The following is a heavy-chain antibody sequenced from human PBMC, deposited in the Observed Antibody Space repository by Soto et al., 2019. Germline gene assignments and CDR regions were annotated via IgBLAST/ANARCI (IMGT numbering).Heavy chain of an antibody. Sequence: QVQLVQSGAEVKKPGSSVKVSCKASGGTFSNYAISWVRQAPGQGLEWMGGIIPIFGTADYAQKFQGRVTITADESTSTAYMELSSLRSEDTAVYYCAGDGGVYDYSPFDYWGQGTLVTVSS. J-gene: IGHJ4*02. V-gene: IGHV1-69*12. CDR2: IIPIFGTA. D-gene: IGHD4-4*01. CDR3: AGDGGVYDYSPFDY. CDR1: GGTFSNYA.